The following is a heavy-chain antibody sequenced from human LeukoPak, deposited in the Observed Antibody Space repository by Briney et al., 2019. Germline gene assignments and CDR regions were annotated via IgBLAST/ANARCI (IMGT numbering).Heavy chain of an antibody. J-gene: IGHJ5*02. D-gene: IGHD6-19*01. Sequence: GESLKISCKGSGYSFTNYWIGWVRQMPGKGLKWMGIIYPGDSDARYSPSFQGQVTISVDKSISTAYLQWSSLKASDTAMYYCARRPYTTGWSLDTWGQGTLVTVSS. CDR2: IYPGDSDA. CDR1: GYSFTNYW. CDR3: ARRPYTTGWSLDT. V-gene: IGHV5-51*01.